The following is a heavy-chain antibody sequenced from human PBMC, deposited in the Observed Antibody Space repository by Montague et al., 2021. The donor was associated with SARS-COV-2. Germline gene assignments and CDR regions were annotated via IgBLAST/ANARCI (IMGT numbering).Heavy chain of an antibody. CDR3: ARLESTRGVIIRGAFHI. CDR1: GDSINNSRCY. V-gene: IGHV4-39*01. Sequence: SETLSLTCSVSGDSINNSRCYWGWIRRPPGKGLEWIGTIYYSGSAYYXPSLKSRVTISVDTSKDQFPLKLNSVTATDTAVYYCARLESTRGVIIRGAFHIWGQGTKVTVSS. J-gene: IGHJ3*02. D-gene: IGHD3-10*01. CDR2: IYYSGSA.